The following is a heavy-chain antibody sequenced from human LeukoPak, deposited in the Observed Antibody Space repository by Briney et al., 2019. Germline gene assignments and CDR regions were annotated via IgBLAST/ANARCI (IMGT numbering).Heavy chain of an antibody. Sequence: GSLRLSCAASGFTFSSHAMSWVRQAPGEGLEWVSAVSGSGDNTYYADSVKGRFTISRDNSKNTLYLHMSSLRAEDTAVYYCACTAYYYYYLDVWGKGTTVTVPS. J-gene: IGHJ6*03. V-gene: IGHV3-23*01. CDR2: VSGSGDNT. CDR3: ACTAYYYYYLDV. D-gene: IGHD5-18*01. CDR1: GFTFSSHA.